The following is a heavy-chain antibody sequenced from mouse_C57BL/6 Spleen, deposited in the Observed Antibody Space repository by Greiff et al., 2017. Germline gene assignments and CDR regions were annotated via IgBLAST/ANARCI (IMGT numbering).Heavy chain of an antibody. V-gene: IGHV1-5*01. D-gene: IGHD2-5*01. CDR1: GYTFTSYW. CDR2: IYPGNSDT. CDR3: TRLYYSNLYAMDY. J-gene: IGHJ4*01. Sequence: VQLQQSGTVLARPGASVKMSCKTSGYTFTSYWMHWVKQRPGQGLEWIGAIYPGNSDTSYNQKFKGKAKLTAVTSASTAYMALSSLTNEDSAVYYCTRLYYSNLYAMDYWGQGTSVTVSS.